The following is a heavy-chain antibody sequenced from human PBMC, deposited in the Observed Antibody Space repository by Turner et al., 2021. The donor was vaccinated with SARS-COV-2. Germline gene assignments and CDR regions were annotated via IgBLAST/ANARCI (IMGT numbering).Heavy chain of an antibody. CDR2: ITSSSSYI. V-gene: IGHV3-21*01. Sequence: EVQLVESGGGLVKPGGSLRLSCAASGFTFSRYSMNWVRQAPGKGLGWVSSITSSSSYIYYADSVKGRFTISRDNAKNSRYLQMNSLRAKDTAVYYCATIAAAGIAVYHYYGMDVWGQGTTVTVSS. J-gene: IGHJ6*02. D-gene: IGHD6-13*01. CDR1: GFTFSRYS. CDR3: ATIAAAGIAVYHYYGMDV.